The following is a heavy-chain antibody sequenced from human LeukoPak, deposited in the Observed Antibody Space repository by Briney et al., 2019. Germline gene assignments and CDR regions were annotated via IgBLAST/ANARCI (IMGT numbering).Heavy chain of an antibody. V-gene: IGHV3-23*01. Sequence: GSLRLSCAASGFTFSSYAMSWVRQAPGKGLEWVSAISGSGGSTYYADSVKGRFTISRDNSKNTLYLQMNSLRAEDTAVYYCATNPPYYYDSSGWPFDYWGQGTLVTVSS. CDR3: ATNPPYYYDSSGWPFDY. CDR1: GFTFSSYA. D-gene: IGHD3-22*01. J-gene: IGHJ4*02. CDR2: ISGSGGST.